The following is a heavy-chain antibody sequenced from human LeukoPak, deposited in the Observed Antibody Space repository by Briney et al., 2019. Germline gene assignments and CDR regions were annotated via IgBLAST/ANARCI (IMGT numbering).Heavy chain of an antibody. CDR3: AKSYFDYSTYYSYYFNL. D-gene: IGHD4-11*01. J-gene: IGHJ4*02. Sequence: SETLSLTCTVSGGSISGGYWSWIRQPPGRGLEWIGYVYTSGSTNYNPSLKSRVTISVDTSKSQFALKLSSVTAADTVVYYCAKSYFDYSTYYSYYFNLWGQGALVTVSS. CDR1: GGSISGGY. V-gene: IGHV4-4*09. CDR2: VYTSGST.